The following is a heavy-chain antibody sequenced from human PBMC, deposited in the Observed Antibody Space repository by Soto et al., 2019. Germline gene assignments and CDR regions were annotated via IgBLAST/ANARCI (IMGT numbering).Heavy chain of an antibody. V-gene: IGHV1-69*08. J-gene: IGHJ6*03. D-gene: IGHD3-3*01. Sequence: SVKVSCKASGGTFSSYTISWVRQAPGQGLEWMGWIIPGNGNTNYAQKFQGRVTITRDTSASTAYMELSSLRSEDTAVYYCARALKGTIFGVVPNYYMDVWGKGTTVTVSS. CDR2: IIPGNGNT. CDR3: ARALKGTIFGVVPNYYMDV. CDR1: GGTFSSYT.